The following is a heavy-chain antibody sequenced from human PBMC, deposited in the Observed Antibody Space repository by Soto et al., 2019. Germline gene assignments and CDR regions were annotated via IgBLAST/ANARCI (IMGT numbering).Heavy chain of an antibody. V-gene: IGHV1-18*01. D-gene: IGHD3-22*01. Sequence: ASVKVSYKASRYTFTSYGISWVRQAPGQGLEWMGWISAYNGNTNYAQKLQGRATMTTDTSTSTAYMELRSLRSDDTAVYYCARDLICYDSSGYPIPHAMYVWG. CDR1: RYTFTSYG. CDR2: ISAYNGNT. J-gene: IGHJ6*02. CDR3: ARDLICYDSSGYPIPHAMYV.